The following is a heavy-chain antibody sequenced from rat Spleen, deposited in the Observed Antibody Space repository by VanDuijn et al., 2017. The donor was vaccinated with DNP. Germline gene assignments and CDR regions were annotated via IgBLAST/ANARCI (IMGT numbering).Heavy chain of an antibody. CDR1: GFTFSDYA. D-gene: IGHD1-2*01. CDR3: AGYSLIKRMWDY. V-gene: IGHV5-17*01. Sequence: AASGFTFSDYAMAWVRQSPKKGLEWVATIIYDGSTTYYRDSVKGRFTISRDSAKNTLYLQMTSLRSEDMATYYCAGYSLIKRMWDYWGQGVTVTVSS. CDR2: IIYDGSTT. J-gene: IGHJ2*01.